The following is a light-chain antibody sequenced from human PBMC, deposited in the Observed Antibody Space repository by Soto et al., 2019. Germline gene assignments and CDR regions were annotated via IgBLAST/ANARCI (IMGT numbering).Light chain of an antibody. Sequence: QSALTQPASVSGSPGQSITISCTGTSSDVGSYNLVSWYQQHPGKAPKVMIYEGNKRPSGVSNRFSGSKSGNTASLTISGLQAEDEADYYCSSYVGSSVVFGGGTKVTVL. CDR3: SSYVGSSVV. CDR1: SSDVGSYNL. CDR2: EGN. J-gene: IGLJ2*01. V-gene: IGLV2-23*01.